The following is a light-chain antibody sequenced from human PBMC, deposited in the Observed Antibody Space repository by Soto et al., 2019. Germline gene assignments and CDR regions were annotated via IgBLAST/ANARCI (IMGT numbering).Light chain of an antibody. J-gene: IGKJ1*01. CDR2: GAS. Sequence: IVLKQSPGTLSLSPWERATLSCRARQSFNSTYLAWYQQKPGQAPRLLIYGASSRATGIPDRFSGSGSGTDFTLTISRLDPEDFAVYYCQQYGSSPLTFGQGTKVDIK. CDR1: QSFNSTY. CDR3: QQYGSSPLT. V-gene: IGKV3-20*01.